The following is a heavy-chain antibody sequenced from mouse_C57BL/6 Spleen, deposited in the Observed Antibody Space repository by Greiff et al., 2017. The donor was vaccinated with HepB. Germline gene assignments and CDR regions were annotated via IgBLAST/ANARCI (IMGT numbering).Heavy chain of an antibody. CDR2: IDPETGGT. CDR3: TRTGTIYFDY. J-gene: IGHJ2*01. CDR1: GYTFTDYE. V-gene: IGHV1-15*01. Sequence: QVQLQQSGAELVRPGASVTLSCKASGYTFTDYEMHWVKQTPVHGLEWIRAIDPETGGTAYNQKFKGKAILTADKSSSTAYMELRSLTSEDSAVYYCTRTGTIYFDYWGQGTTLTVSS. D-gene: IGHD4-1*01.